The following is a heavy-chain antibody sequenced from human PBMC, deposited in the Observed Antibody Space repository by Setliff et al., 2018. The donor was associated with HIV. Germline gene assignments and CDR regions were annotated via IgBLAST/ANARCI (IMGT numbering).Heavy chain of an antibody. V-gene: IGHV4-4*07. Sequence: PSETLSLTCTVSGGSISSYYWSWIRQPPGKGLEWIGRIYTSGSTNYNPSLKRRVTMSVDTSKNQFSLKLSSVTGADTAVYYCARGVRGYSYGPFDYWGQGTLVTVSS. D-gene: IGHD5-18*01. CDR1: GGSISSYY. CDR2: IYTSGST. CDR3: ARGVRGYSYGPFDY. J-gene: IGHJ4*02.